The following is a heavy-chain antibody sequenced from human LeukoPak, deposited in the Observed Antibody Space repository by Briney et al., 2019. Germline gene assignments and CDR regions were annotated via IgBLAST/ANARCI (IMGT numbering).Heavy chain of an antibody. CDR1: GCTFSSYA. V-gene: IGHV1-69*06. CDR2: IIPIFGTA. Sequence: ASVKVSCKASGCTFSSYAVSWVRQAPGEGLEWMGGIIPIFGTANYAQKFQGRVTITADKSTSTAYMELNSLRAEDTAVYYCARVLGQKNTKLLWFGELLQNGGDYWGQGTLVTVSS. J-gene: IGHJ4*02. CDR3: ARVLGQKNTKLLWFGELLQNGGDY. D-gene: IGHD3-10*01.